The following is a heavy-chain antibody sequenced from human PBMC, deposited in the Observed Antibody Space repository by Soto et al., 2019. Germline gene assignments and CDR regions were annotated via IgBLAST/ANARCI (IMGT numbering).Heavy chain of an antibody. CDR3: ARDHRYSYGRDTYYYYYGMDV. CDR1: GFTFSSYW. D-gene: IGHD5-18*01. CDR2: IKQDGSEK. V-gene: IGHV3-7*03. Sequence: LRLSCAASGFTFSSYWMSWVRQAPGKGLERVANIKQDGSEKYYVDSVKGRFTISRDNAKNSLYLQMNSLRAEDTAVYYCARDHRYSYGRDTYYYYYGMDVWGQGTTVTVSS. J-gene: IGHJ6*02.